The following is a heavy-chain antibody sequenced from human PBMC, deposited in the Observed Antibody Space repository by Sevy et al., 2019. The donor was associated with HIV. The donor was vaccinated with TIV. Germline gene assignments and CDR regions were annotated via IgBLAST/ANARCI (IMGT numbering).Heavy chain of an antibody. CDR1: GYTFTSYD. D-gene: IGHD2-2*01. J-gene: IGHJ4*02. CDR3: ARVYCSNTGCYPGY. CDR2: MNPNSGNT. V-gene: IGHV1-8*01. Sequence: ASVKVSCKASGYTFTSYDINWVRQVTGQGPEWMGWMNPNSGNTGYAQKFQGRVTMTRDTSISTAYMELSSLRSEDTAVYYCARVYCSNTGCYPGYWGQGTLVTVSS.